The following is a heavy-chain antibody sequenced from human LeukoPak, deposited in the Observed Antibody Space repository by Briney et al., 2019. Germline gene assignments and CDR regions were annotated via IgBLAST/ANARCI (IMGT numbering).Heavy chain of an antibody. J-gene: IGHJ1*01. CDR2: ISYDGSNK. CDR1: GFTFSSYG. CDR3: AKLPSMYCGGDCYTEYFQH. V-gene: IGHV3-30*18. D-gene: IGHD2-21*02. Sequence: PGGSLRLSCAASGFTFSSYGVHWVRQAPGKGLEWVAVISYDGSNKYYADSVKGRFTISRDNSKNTLYLQMNSLRAEDTAVYYCAKLPSMYCGGDCYTEYFQHWGQGTLVTVSS.